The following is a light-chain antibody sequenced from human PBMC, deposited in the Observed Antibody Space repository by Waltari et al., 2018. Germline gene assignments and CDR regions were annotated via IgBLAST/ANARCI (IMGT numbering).Light chain of an antibody. CDR2: KAS. CDR1: ALSKQY. Sequence: SFELTQPPSLSVSPGQTARITCSGDALSKQYAHWHQQRPGLAPVLVIYKASERPSGIPERFSGSSSWTTVTLTISGVQAEDEADYYCQSADSSGSVVFGGGTKLTVL. V-gene: IGLV3-25*03. CDR3: QSADSSGSVV. J-gene: IGLJ2*01.